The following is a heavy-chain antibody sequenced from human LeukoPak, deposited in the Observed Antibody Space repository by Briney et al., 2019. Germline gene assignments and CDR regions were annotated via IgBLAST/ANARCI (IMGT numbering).Heavy chain of an antibody. V-gene: IGHV4-39*01. CDR1: GGSISSSSYY. CDR2: IYYSGST. CDR3: ARLIAAAGTYYFDY. D-gene: IGHD6-13*01. Sequence: PSETLSPTCTVSGGSISSSSYYWGWIRQPPGKGLEWIGSIYYSGSTYYNPSLKSRVTISVDTSKNQFSLKLSSVTAADTAVYYCARLIAAAGTYYFDYWGQGTLVTVSS. J-gene: IGHJ4*02.